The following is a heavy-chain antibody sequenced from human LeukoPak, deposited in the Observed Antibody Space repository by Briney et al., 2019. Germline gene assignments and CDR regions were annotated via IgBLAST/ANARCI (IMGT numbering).Heavy chain of an antibody. Sequence: ASVKVSCKASGYTFTNYHLHWVRQAPGQGLEWMGIINPSGGSTSYAQKFQDRVTMTRDTSTSTVYMELNSLRSEDTAVYYCAKDREYSGNYGGGSNDYWGQGTLVTVSS. CDR1: GYTFTNYH. CDR2: INPSGGST. CDR3: AKDREYSGNYGGGSNDY. V-gene: IGHV1-46*01. J-gene: IGHJ4*02. D-gene: IGHD1-26*01.